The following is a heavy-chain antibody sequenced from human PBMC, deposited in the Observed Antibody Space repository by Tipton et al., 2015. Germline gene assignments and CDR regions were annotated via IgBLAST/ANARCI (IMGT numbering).Heavy chain of an antibody. J-gene: IGHJ4*02. CDR3: ARARGRHGGLFDS. D-gene: IGHD4-23*01. CDR2: MNHSGST. V-gene: IGHV4-34*01. Sequence: TLSLTRAVYGGSLSGYYWSWIRQPPGKGLEWIGEMNHSGSTNYNPSLKSRVTISVDTSKTQFSLKMSSVTASDTAVYYCARARGRHGGLFDSWGQGILVTVSS. CDR1: GGSLSGYY.